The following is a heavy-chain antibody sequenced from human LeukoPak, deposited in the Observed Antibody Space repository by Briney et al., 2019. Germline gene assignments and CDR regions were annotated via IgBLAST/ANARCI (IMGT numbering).Heavy chain of an antibody. J-gene: IGHJ5*02. CDR2: IWYDGSHQ. CDR1: GLSFSTYG. CDR3: ARDLGLRYGSGAYRFDP. V-gene: IGHV3-33*08. D-gene: IGHD3-10*01. Sequence: GGSLRLSCAAYGLSFSTYGMHWVRQAPGKRLESVAVIWYDGSHQYYADSVKGRFTISRDMSNNTLYLQMNNLRVDDTALYYCARDLGLRYGSGAYRFDPWGQGTQVIVSS.